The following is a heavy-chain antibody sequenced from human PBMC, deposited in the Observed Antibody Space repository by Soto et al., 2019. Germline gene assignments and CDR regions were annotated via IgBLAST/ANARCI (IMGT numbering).Heavy chain of an antibody. D-gene: IGHD3-10*01. V-gene: IGHV1-69*01. Sequence: QEQLVQSGAEVKKPGSSVKISCKPSGGGFSTYGINWVRQAPGQGLVWMGGIIPLFGTPNYAQKFQGRVTITAESTTMADMELRNLRSEDTAVYYCAGDGLGGGSASYRNSFDPWGQGTLVIVSS. CDR3: AGDGLGGGSASYRNSFDP. J-gene: IGHJ5*02. CDR1: GGGFSTYG. CDR2: IIPLFGTP.